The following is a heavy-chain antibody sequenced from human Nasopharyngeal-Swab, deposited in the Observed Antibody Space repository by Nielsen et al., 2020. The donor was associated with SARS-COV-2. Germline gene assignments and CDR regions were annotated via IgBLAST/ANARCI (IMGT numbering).Heavy chain of an antibody. CDR3: TTAITIFGVVIPGGY. J-gene: IGHJ4*02. D-gene: IGHD3-3*01. CDR2: IKSKTDGGTT. Sequence: VRQAPGKGLEWVGRIKSKTDGGTTDYAAPVKGRFTISRDDSKNTLYLQMNSPKTEDTAVYYCTTAITIFGVVIPGGYWGQGTLVTVSS. V-gene: IGHV3-15*01.